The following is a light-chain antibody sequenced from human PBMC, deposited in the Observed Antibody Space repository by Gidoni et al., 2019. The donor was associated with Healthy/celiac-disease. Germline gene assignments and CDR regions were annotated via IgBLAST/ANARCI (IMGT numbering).Light chain of an antibody. CDR1: ALPKKY. J-gene: IGLJ1*01. Sequence: SYELTQPPSVSVSPGQTARITCSGDALPKKYPYWYQQKSGQAPVLVIYEDSNRPSGIPERFSGSSSGTMATLTISGAQVEDEADYYCYSTDSSGNHVFGTGTKVTVL. CDR3: YSTDSSGNHV. CDR2: EDS. V-gene: IGLV3-10*01.